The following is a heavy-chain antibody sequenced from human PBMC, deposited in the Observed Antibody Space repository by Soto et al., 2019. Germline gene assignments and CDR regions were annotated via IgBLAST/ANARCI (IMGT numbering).Heavy chain of an antibody. CDR2: ISGSGGST. D-gene: IGHD4-17*01. J-gene: IGHJ6*02. Sequence: GVSLRLSCAAAGFTFSSYAMSRVRQAPGKGLEWVSAISGSGGSTYYADSVKGRFTISRDNSKNTLYLQMNSLRAEDTVVYYCAKDVFLTTGYGMDVWGQGTTVTVSS. V-gene: IGHV3-23*01. CDR3: AKDVFLTTGYGMDV. CDR1: GFTFSSYA.